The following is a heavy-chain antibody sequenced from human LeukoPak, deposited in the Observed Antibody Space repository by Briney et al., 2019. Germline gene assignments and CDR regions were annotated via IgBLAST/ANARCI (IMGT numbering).Heavy chain of an antibody. CDR3: AKGIYSSGWSYFDY. CDR1: GFTFRKSA. V-gene: IGHV3-23*01. CDR2: LSGSGITT. Sequence: GGSLRLSCAASGFTFRKSAMSWVRQAPGKGLEWVSTLSGSGITTYYADSVKGRFTISRDNSKNTLYLQMNSLRAEDTAVYYCAKGIYSSGWSYFDYWGHGTLVTVSS. J-gene: IGHJ4*01. D-gene: IGHD6-19*01.